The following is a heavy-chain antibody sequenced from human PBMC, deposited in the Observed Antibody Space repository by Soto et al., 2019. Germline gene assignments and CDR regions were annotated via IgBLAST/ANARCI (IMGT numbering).Heavy chain of an antibody. CDR1: GGSFTDYK. Sequence: SETLSLTCVVSGGSFTDYKWTWIRQSPEKGLEWIGEIRHNGDTDSKPSLRSRLTMSLDTSKNQFSLHLSSVTSADTAVYFCAGGPDYGDYDAWGQGTLVTRLL. D-gene: IGHD4-17*01. CDR3: AGGPDYGDYDA. CDR2: IRHNGDT. V-gene: IGHV4-34*01. J-gene: IGHJ5*02.